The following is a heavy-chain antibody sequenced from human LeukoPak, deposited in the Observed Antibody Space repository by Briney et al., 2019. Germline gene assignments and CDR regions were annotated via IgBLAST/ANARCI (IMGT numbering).Heavy chain of an antibody. D-gene: IGHD6-19*01. V-gene: IGHV3-21*01. J-gene: IGHJ4*02. CDR3: ARAGQCLVLDY. Sequence: PGGSLRPSCAASGFTFSSYSMNWVRLAPGKGLEWVSSISSSSIYIYYAVSVKGGFTISRDNAKNSLYMQMNSLRAEDTSVYYCARAGQCLVLDYWGQGTLVTVSS. CDR1: GFTFSSYS. CDR2: ISSSSIYI.